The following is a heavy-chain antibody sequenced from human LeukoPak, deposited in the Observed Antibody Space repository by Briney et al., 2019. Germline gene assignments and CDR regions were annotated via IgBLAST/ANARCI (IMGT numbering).Heavy chain of an antibody. CDR1: GGSFSGYY. D-gene: IGHD2-8*01. V-gene: IGHV4-34*01. Sequence: SETLSLTCAVYGGSFSGYYWSWIRQPPGKGLEWIGEINHSGSTNYNPSLKSRVTISVDTSKNQFSLKLGSVTAADTAVYYCARGRDCTNGVCFFYFDYWGQGTLVTVSS. CDR3: ARGRDCTNGVCFFYFDY. J-gene: IGHJ4*02. CDR2: INHSGST.